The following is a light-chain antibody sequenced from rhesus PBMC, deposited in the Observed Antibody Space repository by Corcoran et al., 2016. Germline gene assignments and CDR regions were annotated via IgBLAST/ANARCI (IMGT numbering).Light chain of an antibody. CDR2: GDR. CDR1: SIGSEI. V-gene: IGLV3-44*01. Sequence: SYDLTQPRSVSVSPGQTARITCGADSIGSEIVNWYQQKPAQAPVLVIYGDRERPSGIPERFSGSKSGNTATLTISGAEAGDEADYYCQVWDISSDHYIFGAGTRLTVL. J-gene: IGLJ1*01. CDR3: QVWDISSDHYI.